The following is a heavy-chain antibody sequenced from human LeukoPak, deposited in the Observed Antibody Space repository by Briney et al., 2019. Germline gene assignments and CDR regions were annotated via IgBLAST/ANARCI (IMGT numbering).Heavy chain of an antibody. J-gene: IGHJ4*02. Sequence: AASVKVSCKASGYTFTGYYMHWVRQAPGQGLEWMGWINPNSGGTNYAQKFQGWATMTRDTSISTAYMELSRLRSDDTAVYYCAREYSSGWYEVEYYFDYWGREPWSPSPQ. D-gene: IGHD6-19*01. CDR1: GYTFTGYY. CDR2: INPNSGGT. CDR3: AREYSSGWYEVEYYFDY. V-gene: IGHV1-2*04.